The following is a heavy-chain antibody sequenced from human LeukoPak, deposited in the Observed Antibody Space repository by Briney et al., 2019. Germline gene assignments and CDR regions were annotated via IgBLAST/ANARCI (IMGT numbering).Heavy chain of an antibody. Sequence: NTSETLSLTCAVYGGSFSGYYWSWIRQPPGKGLEWIGEINHSGGTNYNPSLKSRVTISVDTSKNQFSLKLSSVTAADTAVYYCARRLVRGAFDIWGQGTMVTVSS. CDR1: GGSFSGYY. CDR2: INHSGGT. CDR3: ARRLVRGAFDI. V-gene: IGHV4-34*01. J-gene: IGHJ3*02. D-gene: IGHD3-16*01.